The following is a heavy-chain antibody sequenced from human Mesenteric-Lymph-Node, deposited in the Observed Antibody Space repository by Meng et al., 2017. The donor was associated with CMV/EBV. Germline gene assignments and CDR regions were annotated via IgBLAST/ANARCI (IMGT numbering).Heavy chain of an antibody. J-gene: IGHJ4*02. CDR2: INPNSGVI. Sequence: SCKASGYTFTGYYMHWVRQAPGQGLEWMGWINPNSGVINYAQKFQGWVTMTRDTSISTVYVELSRLRSDDTAVYYCAREYSSSWFDYWGQGTLVTVSS. CDR1: GYTFTGYY. V-gene: IGHV1-2*04. D-gene: IGHD6-13*01. CDR3: AREYSSSWFDY.